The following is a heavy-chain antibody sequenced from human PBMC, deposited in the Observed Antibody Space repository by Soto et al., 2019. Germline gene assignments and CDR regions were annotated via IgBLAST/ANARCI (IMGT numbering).Heavy chain of an antibody. V-gene: IGHV2-5*02. CDR1: GFSLSTSGVG. CDR3: ARQWLADAFDI. J-gene: IGHJ3*02. Sequence: QITLKESGPTLVKPTQTLTLTCTFSGFSLSTSGVGVGWIRQPPGKALEWLALIYWDDDKRYSPSLKSRLTITKTTSKTQVVLTMTNMDPVDTATYYCARQWLADAFDIWGQGTMVTVSS. D-gene: IGHD6-19*01. CDR2: IYWDDDK.